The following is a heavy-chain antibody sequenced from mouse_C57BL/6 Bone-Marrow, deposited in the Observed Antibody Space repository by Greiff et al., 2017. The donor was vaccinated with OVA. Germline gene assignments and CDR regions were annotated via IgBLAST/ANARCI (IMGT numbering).Heavy chain of an antibody. V-gene: IGHV1-55*01. CDR1: GYTFTSYW. CDR2: IYPGSGST. CDR3: ARTWVYYFNY. J-gene: IGHJ2*01. Sequence: VQLQQPGAELVKPGASVKMSCKASGYTFTSYWIPWVKQRPGQGLEWIGDIYPGSGSTKYNEKFKSKATLTVDTSSSTAYMQLSSLTSEDSAVYVCARTWVYYFNYGGRGTLSQSPQ.